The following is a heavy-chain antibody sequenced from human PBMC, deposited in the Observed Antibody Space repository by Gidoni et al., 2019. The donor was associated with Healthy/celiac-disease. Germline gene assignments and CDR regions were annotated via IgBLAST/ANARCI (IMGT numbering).Heavy chain of an antibody. V-gene: IGHV4-39*01. CDR1: GGSISSSSYY. J-gene: IGHJ4*02. D-gene: IGHD1-26*01. Sequence: QLQLQESGPGLVKPSETLSLTCTVSGGSISSSSYYWGWIRQPPGKGLEWIGSIYYSGSTYYNPSLKSRVTIYVDTSKNQFSLKLSSVTAADTAVYYCARHRPSGSYIGVLDYWGQGTLVTVSS. CDR2: IYYSGST. CDR3: ARHRPSGSYIGVLDY.